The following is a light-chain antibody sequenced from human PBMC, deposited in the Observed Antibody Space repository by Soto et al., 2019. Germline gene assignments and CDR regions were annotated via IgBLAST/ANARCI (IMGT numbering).Light chain of an antibody. V-gene: IGLV2-14*01. Sequence: QSALTQPASVSGSPGQSITISCTGYNFVSWYVSWYQQHPGKAPKLMIYEVSNRPSGVSNRFSGSKSGNTASLTISGLQAEDEADYYCSSHASSSTSVVFGGGTKLTVL. CDR2: EVS. CDR1: NFVSWY. J-gene: IGLJ2*01. CDR3: SSHASSSTSVV.